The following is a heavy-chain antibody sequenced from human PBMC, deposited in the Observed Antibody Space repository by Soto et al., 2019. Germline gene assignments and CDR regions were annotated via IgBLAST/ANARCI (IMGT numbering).Heavy chain of an antibody. CDR2: LSGSGVNA. V-gene: IGHV3-23*01. Sequence: PGGSLRLSCAASGFTFSSYAMSWVRQAPGKGLEYVSTLSGSGVNAYYADSVKGRFTISRDNSKNTPYLQMNSLRVEDTAIYYCAKPLQVYWGQGTQVTVSS. CDR3: AKPLQVY. J-gene: IGHJ4*02. CDR1: GFTFSSYA.